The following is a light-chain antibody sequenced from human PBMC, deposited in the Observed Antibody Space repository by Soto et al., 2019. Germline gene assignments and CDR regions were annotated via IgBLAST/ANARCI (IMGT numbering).Light chain of an antibody. J-gene: IGKJ1*01. V-gene: IGKV1-5*01. Sequence: DIQMTQSPSTLSASVGDRVTITCRASQSISSWLAWYQQKPGKAPKLLIYDASSLESGVPSRFSGSGSGTEYTFTLSRLQADDFATYYCQQYNSYSGTFGQGTKVDIK. CDR3: QQYNSYSGT. CDR1: QSISSW. CDR2: DAS.